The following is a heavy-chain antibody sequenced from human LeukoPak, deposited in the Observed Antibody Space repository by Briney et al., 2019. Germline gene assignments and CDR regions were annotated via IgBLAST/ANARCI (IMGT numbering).Heavy chain of an antibody. Sequence: AGGSLRLSCATSGFTFSSYEFNWVRQAPGKGLEWVSYIDTSGSNIYYAGSVKGRFTVSRDNAKNSLFLQMNSLRAEDAAVYYCARETVNCGGDCYDYWGQGTLVTVSS. V-gene: IGHV3-48*03. CDR1: GFTFSSYE. D-gene: IGHD2-21*01. CDR2: IDTSGSNI. J-gene: IGHJ4*02. CDR3: ARETVNCGGDCYDY.